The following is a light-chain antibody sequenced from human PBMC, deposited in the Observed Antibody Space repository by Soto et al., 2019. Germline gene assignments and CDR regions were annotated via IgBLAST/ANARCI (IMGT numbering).Light chain of an antibody. CDR3: QSYDSSLSAHYV. V-gene: IGLV1-40*01. CDR1: SSNIAAGYD. CDR2: GNS. Sequence: QSVLTQPPSVSGAPGQRVTISCTGGSSNIAAGYDVHWYEQLPGTAPKLRIYGNSNRHSGVPDRFSGSKSGTSASLAITGLQAEDDADYYCQSYDSSLSAHYVFGTGTKLTVL. J-gene: IGLJ1*01.